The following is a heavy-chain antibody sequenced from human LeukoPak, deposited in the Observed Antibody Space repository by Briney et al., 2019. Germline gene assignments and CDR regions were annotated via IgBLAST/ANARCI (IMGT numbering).Heavy chain of an antibody. Sequence: GGSLRLSCAASGFTFSSYTMSWVRQAPGKGLEWISSISSSSSYTYYADPAKGRFTISRDNTKRSLVLQMNSLRAEDTAVYYCVRAHGTYAPLGYWGQGILVTVSS. CDR1: GFTFSSYT. CDR3: VRAHGTYAPLGY. J-gene: IGHJ4*02. CDR2: ISSSSSYT. V-gene: IGHV3-21*01. D-gene: IGHD2-2*01.